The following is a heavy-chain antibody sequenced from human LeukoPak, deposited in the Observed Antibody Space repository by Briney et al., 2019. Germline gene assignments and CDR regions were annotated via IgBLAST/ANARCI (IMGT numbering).Heavy chain of an antibody. J-gene: IGHJ5*02. Sequence: ASVKVSCKASGYTINNYDINWVRQATGQGLEWMGWRNPNSGNTGYAQKFQGRVTITWNTSISTVYMELTSLTSEDTAVYYCAREGYSSSSGPRNNWFDPWGQGTLVTVSS. CDR3: AREGYSSSSGPRNNWFDP. CDR2: RNPNSGNT. V-gene: IGHV1-8*01. D-gene: IGHD6-6*01. CDR1: GYTINNYD.